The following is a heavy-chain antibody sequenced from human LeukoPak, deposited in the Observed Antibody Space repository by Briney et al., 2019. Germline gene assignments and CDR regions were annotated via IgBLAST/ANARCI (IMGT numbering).Heavy chain of an antibody. Sequence: ASVKVSCKASGYTFTGYYMHWVRQAPGQGLEWMGWINPNIGGTNYAQKFQGRVTMTRDTSISTAYMELSRLRSDDTAVYYCARDRYSGYDWGAFDIWGQGTMVTVSS. CDR2: INPNIGGT. V-gene: IGHV1-2*02. CDR3: ARDRYSGYDWGAFDI. D-gene: IGHD5-12*01. CDR1: GYTFTGYY. J-gene: IGHJ3*02.